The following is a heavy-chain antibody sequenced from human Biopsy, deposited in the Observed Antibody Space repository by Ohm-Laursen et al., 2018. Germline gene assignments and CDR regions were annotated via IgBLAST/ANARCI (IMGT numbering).Heavy chain of an antibody. D-gene: IGHD6-19*01. V-gene: IGHV3-33*04. CDR2: IWYDGSNE. J-gene: IGHJ2*01. Sequence: SLRLSCAASGFTFGHYAMHWVRQAPGKGLEWISLIWYDGSNEDYADSVKGRFTISRDNSKNTLYLQINTLTLEDTAFYYCARGLSSGWYGYFDVWGRGTLVTVSS. CDR3: ARGLSSGWYGYFDV. CDR1: GFTFGHYA.